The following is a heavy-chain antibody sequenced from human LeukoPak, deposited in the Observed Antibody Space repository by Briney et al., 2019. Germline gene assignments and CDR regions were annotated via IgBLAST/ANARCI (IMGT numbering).Heavy chain of an antibody. D-gene: IGHD6-13*01. CDR2: IYYSGST. J-gene: IGHJ6*02. Sequence: SETLSLTCTVSGGSISSHYWSWIRQPPGKGLEWIGYIYYSGSTNYNPSLKSRVTISVDTSKNQFSLKLSSVTAADTAVYYCARLNTDSSSWYEYYYYGMDVWGQGTTVTVSS. CDR1: GGSISSHY. V-gene: IGHV4-59*08. CDR3: ARLNTDSSSWYEYYYYGMDV.